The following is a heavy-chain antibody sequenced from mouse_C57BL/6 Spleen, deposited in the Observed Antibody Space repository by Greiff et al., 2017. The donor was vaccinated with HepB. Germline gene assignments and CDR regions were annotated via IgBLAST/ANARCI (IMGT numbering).Heavy chain of an antibody. V-gene: IGHV1-15*01. CDR2: IDPETGGT. CDR3: TRLHYWYFDV. Sequence: VQLKESGAELVRPGASVTLSCKASGYTFTDYEMHWVKQTPVHGLEWIGAIDPETGGTAYNQKFKGKAILTADKSSSTAYMELRSLTSEDSAVYYCTRLHYWYFDVWGTGTTVTVSS. CDR1: GYTFTDYE. J-gene: IGHJ1*03.